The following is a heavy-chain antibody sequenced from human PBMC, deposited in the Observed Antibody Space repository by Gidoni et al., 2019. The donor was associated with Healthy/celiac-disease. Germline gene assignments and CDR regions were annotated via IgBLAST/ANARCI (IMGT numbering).Heavy chain of an antibody. Sequence: QVQLVQSGAEVKKPGSSVKVSCKASGSTFSSYAISWVRQAPGQGLEWMGGIIPIFGTANYAQKCQGRVTITADESTSKAYMELSSLRSEDTAVYYCARFKGVPAAPNWFDPWGQGTLVTVSS. CDR3: ARFKGVPAAPNWFDP. J-gene: IGHJ5*02. V-gene: IGHV1-69*01. CDR1: GSTFSSYA. CDR2: IIPIFGTA. D-gene: IGHD2-2*01.